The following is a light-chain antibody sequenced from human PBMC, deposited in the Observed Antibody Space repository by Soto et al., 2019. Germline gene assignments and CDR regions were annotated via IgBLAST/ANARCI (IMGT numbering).Light chain of an antibody. CDR2: GNE. CDR1: SSNIGTNL. Sequence: QSVLNQPPSTSGTPGQRVTISCSGSSSNIGTNLVYWYQLVPGTAPKLLIYGNEDRPSGVPGRFAGSKSGTSASLAISGLQSEDEADDYCAAWDGSLNGVLFGGGTKVTGL. V-gene: IGLV1-44*01. J-gene: IGLJ2*01. CDR3: AAWDGSLNGVL.